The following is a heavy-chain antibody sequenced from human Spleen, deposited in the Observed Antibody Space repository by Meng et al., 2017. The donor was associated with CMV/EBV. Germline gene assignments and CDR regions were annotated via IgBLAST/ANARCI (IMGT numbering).Heavy chain of an antibody. V-gene: IGHV1-69*05. J-gene: IGHJ4*02. D-gene: IGHD1-1*01. CDR3: AREGVVGTTIYFDY. Sequence: KASGGNCSNYGVNWVRQAPGQGLEWMGGIIPILGTANYARKCRGRVTITTDESTTTAYMELSSLRSDDTAVYYCAREGVVGTTIYFDYWGQGTLVTVSS. CDR1: GGNCSNYG. CDR2: IIPILGTA.